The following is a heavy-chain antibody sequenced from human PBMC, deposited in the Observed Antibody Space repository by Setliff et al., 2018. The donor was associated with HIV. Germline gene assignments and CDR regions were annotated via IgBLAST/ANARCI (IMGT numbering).Heavy chain of an antibody. CDR1: GGSISSGGYS. J-gene: IGHJ5*02. V-gene: IGHV4-31*03. CDR2: IYYSGST. Sequence: PSETLSLTCTVSGGSISSGGYSWSWIRQYPGKGLEWIGYIYYSGSTYYNPALKSRVSISVDTSKNQFSLKVTSVTAADTAVYYCARGGRSLAAQTWFDPWGQGTLVTVSS. CDR3: ARGGRSLAAQTWFDP. D-gene: IGHD6-6*01.